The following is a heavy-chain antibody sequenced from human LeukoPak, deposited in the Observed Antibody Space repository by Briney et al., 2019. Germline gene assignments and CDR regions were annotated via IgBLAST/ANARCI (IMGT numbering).Heavy chain of an antibody. V-gene: IGHV1-2*02. CDR3: ARVSAVCSFSIPAAMGCHMDV. Sequence: ASVKVSCKASGYTFTGYYMHWVRQAPGQGLEWMGWINPNSGGTNYAQKFQGRVTMTRDTSISTAYMELSRLRSDDTAVYYCARVSAVCSFSIPAAMGCHMDVWGKGTTVTVSS. CDR2: INPNSGGT. CDR1: GYTFTGYY. J-gene: IGHJ6*03. D-gene: IGHD2-2*01.